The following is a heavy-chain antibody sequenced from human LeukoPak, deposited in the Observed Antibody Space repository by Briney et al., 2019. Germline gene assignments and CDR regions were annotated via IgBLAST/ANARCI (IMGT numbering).Heavy chain of an antibody. Sequence: PSETLSLTCTISGGSINSYYWSWIRQPHGRGLEWIGYIYYSGSTNYNPSLTSRVTISVDTSKNQFSLKLSSVTAADTAVYYCARLGSPEPDAFDIWGQGTMVTVSS. J-gene: IGHJ3*02. CDR3: ARLGSPEPDAFDI. CDR2: IYYSGST. CDR1: GGSINSYY. V-gene: IGHV4-59*01. D-gene: IGHD1-14*01.